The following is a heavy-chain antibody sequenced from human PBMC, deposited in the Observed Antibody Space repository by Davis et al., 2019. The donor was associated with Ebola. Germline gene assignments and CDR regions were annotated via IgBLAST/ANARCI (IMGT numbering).Heavy chain of an antibody. Sequence: GEPLKISCAASGFAFSNYALNRVRQAPGKGLEWLSYIDGSGDTVYYAESVRGRFTISRDNAKNSLYMEMNSLRVEDTAVYYCARETAHCGGDCYDYWGQGTLVTVSS. CDR3: ARETAHCGGDCYDY. V-gene: IGHV3-48*03. J-gene: IGHJ4*02. CDR2: IDGSGDTV. CDR1: GFAFSNYA. D-gene: IGHD2-21*01.